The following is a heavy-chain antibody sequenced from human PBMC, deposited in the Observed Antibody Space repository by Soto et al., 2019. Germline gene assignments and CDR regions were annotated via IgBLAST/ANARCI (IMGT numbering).Heavy chain of an antibody. CDR2: MNPGSGDT. V-gene: IGHV1-8*01. D-gene: IGHD3-16*01. CDR1: GYSFTNND. CDR3: ARMATFGSLDWFDP. J-gene: IGHJ5*02. Sequence: ASVKVSCKASGYSFTNNDVTWVRQATGQGLEWMGWMNPGSGDTGYAQKFQGRVTMTRDISIATAYMELSSLRSDDTAIYYCARMATFGSLDWFDPWGQGTLVTVSS.